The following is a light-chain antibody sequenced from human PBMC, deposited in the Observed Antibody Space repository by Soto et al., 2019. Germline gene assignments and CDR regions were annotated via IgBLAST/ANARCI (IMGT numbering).Light chain of an antibody. J-gene: IGKJ1*01. Sequence: DIQMTQSPSTLSASVGDRVTISCRASQNIDTWLAWYQKRPGEAPRLLIYTASNLESGVPSRFSGSGSGTDFTLTITSLQPDDFATYFCQQYSDYSRAFGQWTKLEIK. CDR2: TAS. CDR3: QQYSDYSRA. CDR1: QNIDTW. V-gene: IGKV1-5*03.